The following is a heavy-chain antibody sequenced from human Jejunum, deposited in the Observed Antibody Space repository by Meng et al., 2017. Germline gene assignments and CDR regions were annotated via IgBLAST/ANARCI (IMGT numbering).Heavy chain of an antibody. Sequence: GESLKISCAASGFTFSRYWMTWFRQAPGKGLEWVANIRQDGNAKNYVDSVKGRFTTSRDNAKNSLYLQMGSLRAEDMAVYCGARDVDYRDWGLGGFWGQGTLVTVSS. D-gene: IGHD4-17*01. V-gene: IGHV3-7*01. J-gene: IGHJ4*02. CDR1: GFTFSRYW. CDR3: ARDVDYRDWGLGGF. CDR2: IRQDGNAK.